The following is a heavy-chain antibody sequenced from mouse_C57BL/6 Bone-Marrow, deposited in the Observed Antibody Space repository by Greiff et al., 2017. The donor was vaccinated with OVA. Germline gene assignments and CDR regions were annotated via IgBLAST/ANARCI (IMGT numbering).Heavy chain of an antibody. CDR3: ARGWDGY. D-gene: IGHD4-1*01. V-gene: IGHV1-12*01. J-gene: IGHJ2*01. Sequence: QVQLKQSVAELVRPGASVPMSCKASGYPFTRSYLHWVKQTPRQGLDWIGAIYPGNGDTSYNQKFKGKATLTVDKSSSTAYMQLSSLTSEDSAVYFCARGWDGYWGQGTTLTVSS. CDR1: GYPFTRSY. CDR2: IYPGNGDT.